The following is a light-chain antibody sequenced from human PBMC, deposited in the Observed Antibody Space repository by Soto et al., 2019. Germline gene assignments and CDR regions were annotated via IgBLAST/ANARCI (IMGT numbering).Light chain of an antibody. Sequence: EILIPQSPATLSVSPGERATLSCRASQSVSSNLAWYQQRPGQAPRLLIYGASTRATGIPARFSGSGSGAEFTLTISSLQSEDFAVYYCQQYNNWPPWTFGQGTKVDIK. V-gene: IGKV3-15*01. CDR3: QQYNNWPPWT. CDR2: GAS. CDR1: QSVSSN. J-gene: IGKJ1*01.